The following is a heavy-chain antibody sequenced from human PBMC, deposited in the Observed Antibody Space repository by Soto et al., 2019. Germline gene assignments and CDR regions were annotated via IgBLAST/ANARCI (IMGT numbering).Heavy chain of an antibody. CDR2: INPGNGNT. V-gene: IGHV1-3*01. J-gene: IGHJ4*02. CDR1: GYTFTTYA. D-gene: IGHD3-22*01. Sequence: ASVKVSCKASGYTFTTYAMHWVRQAPGERLEWMGWINPGNGNTKYSQKFQGRVTITRDTSASTAYMELSTLRSEDTAVYYCARDLYFDSSGYYYVFFDYWGQGTLVTVSS. CDR3: ARDLYFDSSGYYYVFFDY.